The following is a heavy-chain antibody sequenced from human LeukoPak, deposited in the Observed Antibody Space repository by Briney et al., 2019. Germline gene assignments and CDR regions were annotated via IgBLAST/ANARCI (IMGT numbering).Heavy chain of an antibody. Sequence: GGSLRLSCAASGFTFSSYSMNWVRQAPGKGLEWVSSISSSSSYIYYADSVKGRFTISRDNAKNSLYLQMNSLRAEDTAVYYCAKSLSRRGSGSYYDFDYWGQGTLVTVSS. CDR2: ISSSSSYI. V-gene: IGHV3-21*01. CDR3: AKSLSRRGSGSYYDFDY. CDR1: GFTFSSYS. J-gene: IGHJ4*02. D-gene: IGHD3-10*01.